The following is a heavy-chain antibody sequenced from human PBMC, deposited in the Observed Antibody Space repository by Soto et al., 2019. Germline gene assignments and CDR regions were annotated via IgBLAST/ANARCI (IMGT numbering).Heavy chain of an antibody. V-gene: IGHV3-23*01. J-gene: IGHJ4*02. D-gene: IGHD1-26*01. CDR2: SRGSDGST. Sequence: EVQLLESGGGSVQPGGSLRLSCAASGFTFVTYDMTWVRQAPGKGLEWVSVSRGSDGSTYYADSVKGRFTISRDNSKNTLYLQMNSLRVDDTAIYYCVKGSWGDYWGQGTLVTVSS. CDR1: GFTFVTYD. CDR3: VKGSWGDY.